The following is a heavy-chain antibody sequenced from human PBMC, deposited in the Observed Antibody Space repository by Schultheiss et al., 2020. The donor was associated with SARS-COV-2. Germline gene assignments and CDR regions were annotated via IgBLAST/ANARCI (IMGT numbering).Heavy chain of an antibody. Sequence: GGSLRLSCAASGFTFSSYGMHWVRQAPGKGLEYVSAISSNGGSTYYANSVKGRFTISRDNSKNTLYLQMNSLRAEDTAVYYCARYCGGDCYDAFDIWGQGTMVTVSS. V-gene: IGHV3-64*01. D-gene: IGHD2-21*01. CDR2: ISSNGGST. J-gene: IGHJ3*02. CDR1: GFTFSSYG. CDR3: ARYCGGDCYDAFDI.